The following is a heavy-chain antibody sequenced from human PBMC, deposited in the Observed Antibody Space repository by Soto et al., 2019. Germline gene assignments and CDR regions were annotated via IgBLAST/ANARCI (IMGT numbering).Heavy chain of an antibody. J-gene: IGHJ3*02. CDR1: GFTFSSYS. V-gene: IGHV3-21*01. CDR3: ARDGSIAVAWSAFDI. Sequence: GGSLRLSCAASGFTFSSYSMNWVRQAPGKGLEWVSSISSSSSYIYYADSVKGRFTISRDNAKNSLYLQMNSLRAEDTAVYYCARDGSIAVAWSAFDIWGQGTMVTVSS. D-gene: IGHD6-19*01. CDR2: ISSSSSYI.